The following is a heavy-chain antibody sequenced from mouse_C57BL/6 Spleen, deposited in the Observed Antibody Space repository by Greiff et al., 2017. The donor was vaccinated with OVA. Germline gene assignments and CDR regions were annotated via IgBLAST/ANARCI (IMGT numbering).Heavy chain of an antibody. D-gene: IGHD2-3*01. J-gene: IGHJ2*01. CDR3: TEGGDGYFFDY. CDR1: GFTFSNYW. CDR2: IRLKSDNYAT. Sequence: EVKLVESGGGLVQPGGSMKLSCVASGFTFSNYWMNWVRQSPEKGLEWVAQIRLKSDNYATHYAESVKGRFTISRDDSKSSVYLQMNNLRAEDTGIYYCTEGGDGYFFDYWGQGTTLTVSS. V-gene: IGHV6-3*01.